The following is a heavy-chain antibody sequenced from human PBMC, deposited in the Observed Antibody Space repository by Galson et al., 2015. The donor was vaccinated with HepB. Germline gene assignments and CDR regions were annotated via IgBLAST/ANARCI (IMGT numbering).Heavy chain of an antibody. D-gene: IGHD2-2*02. V-gene: IGHV3-53*01. J-gene: IGHJ6*02. CDR3: ARDRSIPPLGYGMDV. Sequence: SLRLSCAASGFTVSSNYMSWVRQAPGKGLEWVSVIYSGGSTYYADSVKGRYTISRDNSKNTLYLQMNSLRAEDTAVYYCARDRSIPPLGYGMDVWGQGTTVTVSS. CDR2: IYSGGST. CDR1: GFTVSSNY.